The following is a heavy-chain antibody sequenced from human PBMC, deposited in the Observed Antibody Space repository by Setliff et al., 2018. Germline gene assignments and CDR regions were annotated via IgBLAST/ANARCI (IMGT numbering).Heavy chain of an antibody. J-gene: IGHJ4*02. CDR3: TTGLRHGVPYFDL. D-gene: IGHD3-10*01. Sequence: ASVKVSCKASGYTFTDYYMHWVQQAPGKGLEWMGRVDPEDGHTKYAEKFQCRITISADMSLDIAHMELGSLTSEDTAVYYWTTGLRHGVPYFDLWGQGTLVTVSS. V-gene: IGHV1-69-2*01. CDR1: GYTFTDYY. CDR2: VDPEDGHT.